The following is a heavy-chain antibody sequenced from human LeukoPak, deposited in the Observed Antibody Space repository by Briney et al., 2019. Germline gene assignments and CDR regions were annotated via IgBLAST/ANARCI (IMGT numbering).Heavy chain of an antibody. CDR3: ARGKAITMVRGAIAAFDI. Sequence: SVKVSCKASGGTFSSYAISWVRQAPGQGLEWMGGIIPIFGTANYAQKFQGRVTITADESTSTAYMELSSLRSEDTAVYYCARGKAITMVRGAIAAFDIWGQGTMVAVSS. CDR1: GGTFSSYA. V-gene: IGHV1-69*01. D-gene: IGHD3-10*01. CDR2: IIPIFGTA. J-gene: IGHJ3*02.